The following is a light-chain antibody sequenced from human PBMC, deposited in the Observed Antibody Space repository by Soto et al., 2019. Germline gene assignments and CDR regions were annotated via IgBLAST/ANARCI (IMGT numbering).Light chain of an antibody. CDR1: QGIRNW. CDR2: AAS. J-gene: IGKJ4*01. CDR3: QQTDSFPRS. Sequence: DIQMTQSPSSLPASVGDRVTITCRASQGIRNWLAWYQQTPGKATELLIFAASSMPSGVPSRFSGRGSGTEFTLTIDSLQPEDFATYYCQQTDSFPRSFGGGTKVDIK. V-gene: IGKV1-12*01.